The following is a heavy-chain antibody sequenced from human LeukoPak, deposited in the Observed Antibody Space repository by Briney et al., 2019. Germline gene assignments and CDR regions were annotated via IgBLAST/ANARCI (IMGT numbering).Heavy chain of an antibody. Sequence: SETLSLTCAVSGGSISSSNWWSWVRQPPGKGLEWIGEIYHSGSTNYNPSLKSRVTISVDKSKNQFSLKLGSVTAADTAVYYCARDRHCSSTSCYLKRGGMDVWGKGTTVTVSS. CDR3: ARDRHCSSTSCYLKRGGMDV. CDR2: IYHSGST. J-gene: IGHJ6*04. CDR1: GGSISSSNW. D-gene: IGHD2-2*01. V-gene: IGHV4-4*02.